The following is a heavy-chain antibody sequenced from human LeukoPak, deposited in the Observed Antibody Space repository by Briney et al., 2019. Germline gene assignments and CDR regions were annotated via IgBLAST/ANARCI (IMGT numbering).Heavy chain of an antibody. CDR1: GFTFSTYA. J-gene: IGHJ4*02. CDR2: INSGSTTT. D-gene: IGHD5-18*01. V-gene: IGHV3-48*04. CDR3: ATYRSYSFGPN. Sequence: PGGSLRLSCAGSGFTFSTYAMNWVRQAPGKGLEWVSYINSGSTTTHYADSVKGRFTISRDNAKNSMSLQMNSLRAEDTAIYYCATYRSYSFGPNWGQGVLVTVSS.